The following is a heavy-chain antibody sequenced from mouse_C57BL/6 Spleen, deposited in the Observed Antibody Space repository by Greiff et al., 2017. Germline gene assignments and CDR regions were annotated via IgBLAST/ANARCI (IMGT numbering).Heavy chain of an antibody. J-gene: IGHJ2*01. CDR3: ARGGGQDYFDY. Sequence: VQLQQSGPELVKPGASVKISCKASGYAFSSSWMNWVKQRPGKGLEWIGRIYPGDGDTNYNGKFKGKATLTADKSSSTAYRQLSSLTSEDSAVYFCARGGGQDYFDYWGQGTTLTVSS. CDR1: GYAFSSSW. CDR2: IYPGDGDT. D-gene: IGHD3-3*01. V-gene: IGHV1-82*01.